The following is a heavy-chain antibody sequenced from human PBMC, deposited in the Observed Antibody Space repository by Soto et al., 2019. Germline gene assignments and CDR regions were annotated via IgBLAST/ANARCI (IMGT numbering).Heavy chain of an antibody. CDR2: IYDSGST. CDR3: ARTPSHYDSSGLDY. D-gene: IGHD3-22*01. Sequence: SETLSLTCTVSGGSISNYYWSWVRQPPGKGLEWIGYIYDSGSTNYNPSLKSRVTISVDTPKNQFSLKLSSVPAAAPAVFYCARTPSHYDSSGLDYWGQGTLVTVS. CDR1: GGSISNYY. V-gene: IGHV4-59*08. J-gene: IGHJ4*02.